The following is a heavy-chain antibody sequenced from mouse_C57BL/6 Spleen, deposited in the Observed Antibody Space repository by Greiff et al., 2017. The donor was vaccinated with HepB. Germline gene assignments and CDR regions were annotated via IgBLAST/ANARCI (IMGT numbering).Heavy chain of an antibody. CDR2: IIPGSGGT. D-gene: IGHD1-1*01. Sequence: QVQLQQSGAELVRPGTSVKVSCKASGYAFTNYLIAWVKQRPGQGLEWIGVIIPGSGGTNYNEKFKGKATLTADKSSSTAYMQLSSLTSEDSAGYFCAREDYYGSSYGFAYWGQGTLVTVAA. CDR3: AREDYYGSSYGFAY. CDR1: GYAFTNYL. V-gene: IGHV1-54*01. J-gene: IGHJ3*01.